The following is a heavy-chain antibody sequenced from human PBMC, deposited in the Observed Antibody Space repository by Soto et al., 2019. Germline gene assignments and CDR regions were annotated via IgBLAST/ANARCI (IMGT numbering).Heavy chain of an antibody. CDR1: GGSISSGGYY. V-gene: IGHV4-31*03. Sequence: QVQLQESGPGLVKPSQTLSLTCTVSGGSISSGGYYWSWIRQHPGKGLEWIGYIYYSGSTYYNPSLQSRVTISVDTSKNQFSLKLSSVTAADTAVYYCARGLKQQLGIDYWGQGTLVTVSS. J-gene: IGHJ4*02. D-gene: IGHD6-13*01. CDR2: IYYSGST. CDR3: ARGLKQQLGIDY.